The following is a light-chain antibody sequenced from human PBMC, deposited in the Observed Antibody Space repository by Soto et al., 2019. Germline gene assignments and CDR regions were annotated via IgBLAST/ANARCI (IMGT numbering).Light chain of an antibody. CDR3: QTWGTGISL. CDR1: SGHSSYA. Sequence: QSVLTQSPSVSASLGASVKLTCTLSSGHSSYAIAWHQQQPEKGPRYLMKLNSDGSHSKGDGIPDRFSGSSSGAERYLTISSLQSEDEADYYCQTWGTGISLFGGGTKLTVL. V-gene: IGLV4-69*01. J-gene: IGLJ2*01. CDR2: LNSDGSH.